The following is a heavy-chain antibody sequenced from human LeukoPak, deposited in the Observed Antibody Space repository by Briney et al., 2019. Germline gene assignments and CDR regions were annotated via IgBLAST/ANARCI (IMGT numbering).Heavy chain of an antibody. CDR2: INAGNGNT. Sequence: VASVKVSCKASGYTFTSYYMHWVRQAPGQRLEWMGWINAGNGNTKYSQEFQGRVTITRDTSASTAYMELSSLRSEDMAVYYCARDGDANAINYDSSGFSAAFDIWGQGTMVTVSS. J-gene: IGHJ3*02. V-gene: IGHV1-3*03. D-gene: IGHD3-22*01. CDR3: ARDGDANAINYDSSGFSAAFDI. CDR1: GYTFTSYY.